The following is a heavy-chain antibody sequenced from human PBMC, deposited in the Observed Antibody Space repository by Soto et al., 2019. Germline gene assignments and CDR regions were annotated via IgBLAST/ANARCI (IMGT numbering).Heavy chain of an antibody. CDR1: GDSISTVDYF. CDR3: ARGRYCLTGRCFPNWFDS. D-gene: IGHD2-15*01. Sequence: QVHLLESGPGLVKPSQTLSLTCSVSGDSISTVDYFWAWFRQPPGQALEYIGYIYKSTTTYYNPSFESRVAISLDTSKSQFSLTVTSVTAADTAVYFCARGRYCLTGRCFPNWFDSWGQGTLVTVSS. V-gene: IGHV4-30-4*01. J-gene: IGHJ5*01. CDR2: IYKSTTT.